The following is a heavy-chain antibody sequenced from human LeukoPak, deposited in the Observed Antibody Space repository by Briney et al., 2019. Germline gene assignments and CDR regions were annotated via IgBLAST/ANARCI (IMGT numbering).Heavy chain of an antibody. CDR2: IIPIFGTA. CDR1: GGTFSSYA. CDR3: AREYCSGGSCFPSGCGMDV. Sequence: SVKVSCKASGGTFSSYAISWVRQAPGQGLEWMGGIIPIFGTANYAQKFQGRVTITADESTSTAYMELSSLRSEDTAVYYCAREYCSGGSCFPSGCGMDVWGKGTTVTVSS. D-gene: IGHD2-15*01. J-gene: IGHJ6*04. V-gene: IGHV1-69*01.